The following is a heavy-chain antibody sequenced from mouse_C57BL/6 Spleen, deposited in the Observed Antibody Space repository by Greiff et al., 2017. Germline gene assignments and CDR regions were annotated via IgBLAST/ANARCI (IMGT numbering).Heavy chain of an antibody. Sequence: QVQLKQSGPELVKPGASVKISCKASGYSFTSYYIHWVKQRPGQGLEWIGWIYPGSGNTKYNEKFKGKATLTADTSSSTAYMQLSSLTSEDSAVYYCARPLTTVVPYAMDYWGQGTSVTVSS. CDR3: ARPLTTVVPYAMDY. D-gene: IGHD1-1*01. J-gene: IGHJ4*01. CDR2: IYPGSGNT. V-gene: IGHV1-66*01. CDR1: GYSFTSYY.